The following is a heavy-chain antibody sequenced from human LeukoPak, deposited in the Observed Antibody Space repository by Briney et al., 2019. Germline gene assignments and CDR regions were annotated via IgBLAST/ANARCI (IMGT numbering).Heavy chain of an antibody. Sequence: GGSLRLSCTVSGFTVSSNSMSWVRQAPGKGLEWVSFIYSDNTHYSDSVKGRFTISRDNSENTLYLQMSSLRAEDTAVYYCARGHYDSSGYYYGYYYYYMDVWGKGTTVTVSS. CDR3: ARGHYDSSGYYYGYYYYYMDV. D-gene: IGHD3-22*01. V-gene: IGHV3-66*03. CDR1: GFTVSSNS. J-gene: IGHJ6*03. CDR2: IYSDNT.